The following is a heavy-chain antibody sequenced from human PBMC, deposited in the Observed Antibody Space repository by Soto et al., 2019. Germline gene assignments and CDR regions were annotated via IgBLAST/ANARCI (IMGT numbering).Heavy chain of an antibody. Sequence: VQLQESGPGLVKPSETMSLSCIVSGGSISSYYWSWFRQSPGKRMEWIGYVHHSWGSSYNPSLQSRVAISLDTSKSQFSLKVTSVTATDTAVYYCARQGFGPLHGLVDVWGQGTTVTVSS. J-gene: IGHJ6*02. CDR3: ARQGFGPLHGLVDV. V-gene: IGHV4-59*08. D-gene: IGHD3-10*01. CDR1: GGSISSYY. CDR2: VHHSWGS.